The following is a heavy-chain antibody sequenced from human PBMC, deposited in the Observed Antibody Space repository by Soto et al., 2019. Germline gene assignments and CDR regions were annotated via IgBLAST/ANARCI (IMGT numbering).Heavy chain of an antibody. CDR1: GFTFDDYA. Sequence: GGSLRLSCAASGFTFDDYAMHWVRQAPGKGLEWVSGISWNSGSIGYADSVKGRFTISRDNAKNSLYLQMNSLRAEDTALYYCAKVRGAATPYYYYGMDVWGQGTTVTVSS. CDR2: ISWNSGSI. V-gene: IGHV3-9*01. D-gene: IGHD2-15*01. J-gene: IGHJ6*02. CDR3: AKVRGAATPYYYYGMDV.